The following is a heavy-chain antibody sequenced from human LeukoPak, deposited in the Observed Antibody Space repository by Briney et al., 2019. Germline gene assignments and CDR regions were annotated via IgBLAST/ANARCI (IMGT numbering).Heavy chain of an antibody. CDR2: IYYSGST. CDR1: GGSISSYY. Sequence: SETLSLTCTVSGGSISSYYWSWIRQPPGKGLEWIGYIYYSGSTKYNPSLKSQITISVDTSKNQFSLKLSSVTAADTAMYYCARQGNGGLYYFDYWGQGTLVTVSS. D-gene: IGHD4-23*01. CDR3: ARQGNGGLYYFDY. J-gene: IGHJ4*02. V-gene: IGHV4-59*08.